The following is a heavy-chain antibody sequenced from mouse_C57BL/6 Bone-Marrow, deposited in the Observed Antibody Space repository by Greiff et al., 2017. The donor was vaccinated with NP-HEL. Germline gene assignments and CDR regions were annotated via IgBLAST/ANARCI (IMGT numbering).Heavy chain of an antibody. CDR1: GYTFTSYW. CDR2: IYPGSGST. CDR3: ASEGLYYYGSPWFAY. D-gene: IGHD1-1*01. J-gene: IGHJ3*01. Sequence: QVQLQQPGAELVKPGASVKMSCKASGYTFTSYWITWVKQRPGQGLEWIGDIYPGSGSTNYNEKFKSKATLTVDTSSSTAYMQLSSLTSEDSAVYYCASEGLYYYGSPWFAYWGQGTLVTVSA. V-gene: IGHV1-55*01.